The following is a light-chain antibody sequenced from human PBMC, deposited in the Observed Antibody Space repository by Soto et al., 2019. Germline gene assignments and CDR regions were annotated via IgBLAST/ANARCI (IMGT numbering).Light chain of an antibody. Sequence: EIVLTQSPGTLSLSPGERATLSCRASHTISSSYLAWYQRKPGQAPRLLMYGISRRATGIPDRFSGSGSGTDFTLTITSLEPEDFAVYYCQQYVTSSPRTFGQGTKVEIK. V-gene: IGKV3-20*01. CDR2: GIS. CDR1: HTISSSY. CDR3: QQYVTSSPRT. J-gene: IGKJ1*01.